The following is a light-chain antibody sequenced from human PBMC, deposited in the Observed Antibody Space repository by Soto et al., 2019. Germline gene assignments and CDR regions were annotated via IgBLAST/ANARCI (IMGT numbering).Light chain of an antibody. CDR2: WAS. CDR3: QQYYGTPLFT. J-gene: IGKJ3*01. CDR1: QSVLYSSNNKNY. Sequence: DIVMTQSPDSLAVSLGERATINCKSSQSVLYSSNNKNYLAWYQQKPGQHPQLLIYWASTRESGVPDRFSGSGSGTDFTLTISGLQAEDVAADYCQQYYGTPLFTFDPGTKVVIK. V-gene: IGKV4-1*01.